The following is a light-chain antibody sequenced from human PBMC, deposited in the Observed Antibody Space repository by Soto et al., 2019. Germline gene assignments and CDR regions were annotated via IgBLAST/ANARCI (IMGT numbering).Light chain of an antibody. Sequence: QAVVTQPASVSGSPGQSITISCTGTSSDVGGYNYVSWYQHHPGKAPKLMISEVSYRPSGVSNRFSGSKSGNTAFLIISGLQAEDEAHYYCSSYTSSSTLGVFGGGTKLTVL. CDR3: SSYTSSSTLGV. V-gene: IGLV2-14*01. J-gene: IGLJ2*01. CDR2: EVS. CDR1: SSDVGGYNY.